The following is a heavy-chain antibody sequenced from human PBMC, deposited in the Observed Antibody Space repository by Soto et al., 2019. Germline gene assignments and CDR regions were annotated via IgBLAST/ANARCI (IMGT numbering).Heavy chain of an antibody. Sequence: QVQLVQSGAEVKKPGASVKVSCKASGYTFTGYYMHWVRQAPGQGLEWMGWINPNSGGTNYAQKFQGWVTMTGEKSMSTAYMELSRLRSDDTAVYYCASAKTSGPGGGTTTSFDYWGQGTLVTVSS. CDR2: INPNSGGT. CDR1: GYTFTGYY. V-gene: IGHV1-2*04. CDR3: ASAKTSGPGGGTTTSFDY. D-gene: IGHD1-26*01. J-gene: IGHJ4*02.